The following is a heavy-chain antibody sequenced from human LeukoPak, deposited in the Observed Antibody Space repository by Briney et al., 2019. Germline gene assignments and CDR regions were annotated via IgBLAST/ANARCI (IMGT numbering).Heavy chain of an antibody. D-gene: IGHD3-9*01. CDR3: ARDQRDYDILTGSLVTYYFDY. Sequence: GASVKVSCKVSGYTLTELSMHWVRQAPGQGLEWMGIINPSGGSTSYAQKFQGRVTMTRDTSTSTVYMELSSLRSEDTAVYYCARDQRDYDILTGSLVTYYFDYWGQGTLVTVSS. V-gene: IGHV1-46*01. J-gene: IGHJ4*02. CDR2: INPSGGST. CDR1: GYTLTELS.